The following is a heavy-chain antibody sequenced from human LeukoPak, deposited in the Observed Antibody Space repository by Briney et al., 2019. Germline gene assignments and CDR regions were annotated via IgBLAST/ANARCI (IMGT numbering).Heavy chain of an antibody. J-gene: IGHJ3*02. CDR2: INPSGDST. Sequence: ASVKVSCKASGDTFTSYYMHWVRQAPGQGLEWMGIINPSGDSTSSAQTFQGRVTMTRDMSTSTVYMVLSSLRTEDTAVYYCARGRHSYESSDYYYEGDAFDIWGQGTMVTVSS. CDR1: GDTFTSYY. D-gene: IGHD3-22*01. CDR3: ARGRHSYESSDYYYEGDAFDI. V-gene: IGHV1-46*01.